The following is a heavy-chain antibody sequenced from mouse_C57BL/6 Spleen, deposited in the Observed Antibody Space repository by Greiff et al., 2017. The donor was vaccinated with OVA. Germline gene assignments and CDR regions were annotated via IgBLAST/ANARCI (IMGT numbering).Heavy chain of an antibody. Sequence: QVQLKQSGAELVRPGASVTLSCKASGYTFTDYELHWVKQTPVHGLEWIGAIDPETGGTAYNQKFKGKAILTADKSSSTAYMELRSLTSEDSAVYYGTRGLALDYWGQGTTLTVSS. CDR2: IDPETGGT. V-gene: IGHV1-15*01. D-gene: IGHD3-3*01. CDR1: GYTFTDYE. J-gene: IGHJ2*01. CDR3: TRGLALDY.